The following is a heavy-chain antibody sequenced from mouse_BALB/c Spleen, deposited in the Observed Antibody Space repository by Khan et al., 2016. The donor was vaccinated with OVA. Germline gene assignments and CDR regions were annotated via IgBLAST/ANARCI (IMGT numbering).Heavy chain of an antibody. Sequence: EVQLQQSGPELVKPGASVRMSCKASGYTFTGYVMHWVKQKPGQGLEWIGYINPYNDATKYNEDFKGKATLTSDKSSSTAYMELSSLTSEDSAVYYCTRCPFHYYVYGFAYWGQGTLVTVSA. J-gene: IGHJ3*01. D-gene: IGHD1-2*01. CDR3: TRCPFHYYVYGFAY. CDR2: INPYNDAT. CDR1: GYTFTGYV. V-gene: IGHV1S136*01.